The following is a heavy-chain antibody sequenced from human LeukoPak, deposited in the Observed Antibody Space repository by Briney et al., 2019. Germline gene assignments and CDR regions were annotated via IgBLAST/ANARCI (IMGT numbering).Heavy chain of an antibody. CDR2: INPNSGGT. CDR1: GYTFTGYY. J-gene: IGHJ4*02. CDR3: ASKGWNDSSPPYYFDY. D-gene: IGHD1-1*01. V-gene: IGHV1-2*02. Sequence: GASVKVSCKASGYTFTGYYMHWVRQAPGQGLEWMGWINPNSGGTNYAQKFQGRVTMTRDTSISTAYMELSRLRSDDTSVYYCASKGWNDSSPPYYFDYWGQGTLVTVSS.